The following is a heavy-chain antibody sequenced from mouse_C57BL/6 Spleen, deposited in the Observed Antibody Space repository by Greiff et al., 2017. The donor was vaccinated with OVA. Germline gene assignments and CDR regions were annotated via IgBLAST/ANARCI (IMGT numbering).Heavy chain of an antibody. Sequence: QVQLQQSGAELVRPGTSVTMSCKASGYTFTNYWIGWAQQRPGHGLEWLGDLYLGGGYTNYNEQFKGKATLTADKSSSTAYMQFSSLTSEDSAIYYCARSEGLPRSYYFDYWGQGTTLTVSS. CDR2: LYLGGGYT. D-gene: IGHD2-2*01. CDR1: GYTFTNYW. CDR3: ARSEGLPRSYYFDY. J-gene: IGHJ2*01. V-gene: IGHV1-63*01.